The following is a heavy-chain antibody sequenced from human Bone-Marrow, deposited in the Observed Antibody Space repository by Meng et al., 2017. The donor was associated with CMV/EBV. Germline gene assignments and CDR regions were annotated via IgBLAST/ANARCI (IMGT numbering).Heavy chain of an antibody. J-gene: IGHJ4*02. CDR1: GFTFSSYE. CDR3: AKKVSGNAPLDY. Sequence: GESLKISCAASGFTFSSYEMNWVRQAPGKGLEWVSYISSSGSTIYYADSVKGRFTLSRDNSKNTVYLQMNSLRADDTAVYYCAKKVSGNAPLDYWGQGTLVTVSS. V-gene: IGHV3-48*03. D-gene: IGHD5/OR15-5a*01. CDR2: ISSSGSTI.